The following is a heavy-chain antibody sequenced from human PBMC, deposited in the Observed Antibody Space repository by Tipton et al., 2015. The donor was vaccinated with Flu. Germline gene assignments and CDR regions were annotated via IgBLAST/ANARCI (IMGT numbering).Heavy chain of an antibody. V-gene: IGHV1-8*01. CDR3: ARSGLMGGLWLVRPNDAFDI. Sequence: QVQLVQSGAEVKKPGASVKVSCKASGYTFTTYDINWVRQATGQGLEWMGWLHPSSGNTGYAQKFQGRVTMTRNTSISTAYMELSSLRSGDTAVYFCARSGLMGGLWLVRPNDAFDIWGQGTMVTVSS. CDR1: GYTFTTYD. CDR2: LHPSSGNT. J-gene: IGHJ3*02. D-gene: IGHD6-19*01.